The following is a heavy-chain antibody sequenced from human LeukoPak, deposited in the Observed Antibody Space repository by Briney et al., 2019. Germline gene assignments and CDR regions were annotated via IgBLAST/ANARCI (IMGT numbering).Heavy chain of an antibody. D-gene: IGHD3-10*01. CDR3: AKGRITMVRGVTD. V-gene: IGHV3-23*01. CDR1: GFTFSSYA. J-gene: IGHJ4*02. Sequence: EGHLRLSCAAPGFTFSSYAMSWVRQAPGKGLERVSGISGSGGSTYYADSVKGRFTISRDNSKNTLYLEMNSLRAEDTAVYYCAKGRITMVRGVTDWGQGTLVTVSS. CDR2: ISGSGGST.